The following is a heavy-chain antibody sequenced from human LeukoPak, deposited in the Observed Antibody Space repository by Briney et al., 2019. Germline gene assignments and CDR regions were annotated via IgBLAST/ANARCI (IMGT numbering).Heavy chain of an antibody. J-gene: IGHJ6*04. CDR3: AKGDYGDPRDYYYYGMDV. V-gene: IGHV3-23*01. CDR1: GFTFSSYA. D-gene: IGHD4-17*01. Sequence: GGSLRLSCAASGFTFSSYAMSWVRQAPGKGLEWVSAISGSGGSTYCADSVKGRFTISRDNSKNTLYLQMNSLRAEDTAVYYCAKGDYGDPRDYYYYGMDVWGKGTTVTVSS. CDR2: ISGSGGST.